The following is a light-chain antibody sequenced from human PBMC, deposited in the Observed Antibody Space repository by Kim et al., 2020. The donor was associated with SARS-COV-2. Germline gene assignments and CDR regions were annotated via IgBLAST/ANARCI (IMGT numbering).Light chain of an antibody. V-gene: IGLV3-19*01. CDR2: GKN. J-gene: IGLJ3*02. Sequence: AVGQTVRITCQGDRLRSYYATWYQQKPGQAPIVVIYGKNNRPSGIPDRFSGSSSGNTASLTSTGTQAGDEADYYCNSRDSNDNVVFGGGTQLTVL. CDR3: NSRDSNDNVV. CDR1: RLRSYY.